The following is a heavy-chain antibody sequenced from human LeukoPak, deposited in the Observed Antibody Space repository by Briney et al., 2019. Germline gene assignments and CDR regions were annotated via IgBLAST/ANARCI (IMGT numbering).Heavy chain of an antibody. J-gene: IGHJ6*03. V-gene: IGHV3-48*04. CDR1: GFTFSSYS. Sequence: GGSLRLSCAASGFTFSSYSMNWVRQAPGKGLEWVSYISSSSSTIYYADSVKGRFTISRDNAKNSLYLQMNSLRAEDTAVYYCAKVAQQLVPMWVGEYYYYMDVWGKGTTVTVSS. D-gene: IGHD6-13*01. CDR2: ISSSSSTI. CDR3: AKVAQQLVPMWVGEYYYYMDV.